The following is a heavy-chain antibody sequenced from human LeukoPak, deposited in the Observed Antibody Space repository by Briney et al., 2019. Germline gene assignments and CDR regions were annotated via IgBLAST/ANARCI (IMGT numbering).Heavy chain of an antibody. Sequence: PGGSLRLSCAASGFIFSSYGMHWVRQPPGQGLEWVAFTRYDGSLKYYADSVKGRFTISRDNSKNTLYLQMNSLRPEDTAVYYCAKYRFGDFDYYPDLDCWGQGTLVTVSS. D-gene: IGHD3-10*01. CDR2: TRYDGSLK. CDR1: GFIFSSYG. V-gene: IGHV3-30*02. J-gene: IGHJ4*02. CDR3: AKYRFGDFDYYPDLDC.